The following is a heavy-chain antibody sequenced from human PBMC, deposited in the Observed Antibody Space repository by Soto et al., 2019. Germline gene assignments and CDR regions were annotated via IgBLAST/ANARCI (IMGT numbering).Heavy chain of an antibody. CDR3: ARSQGSSTSLEIYYYYYYGMDV. J-gene: IGHJ6*02. Sequence: QVQLVQSGAEVKKPGSSVKVSCKASGGTFSSYAISWVRQAPGQGLEWMGGIIPISDTTNYAQTFQGRVTITAEESTSTAYMELSSLRSEDTAVYYCARSQGSSTSLEIYYYYYYGMDVWGQGTTVTVPS. D-gene: IGHD2-2*01. CDR2: IIPISDTT. CDR1: GGTFSSYA. V-gene: IGHV1-69*01.